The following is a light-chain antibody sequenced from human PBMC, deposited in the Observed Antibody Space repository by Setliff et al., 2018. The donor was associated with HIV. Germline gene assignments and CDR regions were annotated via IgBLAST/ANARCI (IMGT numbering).Light chain of an antibody. CDR2: RNN. CDR3: AAWDDSLNGSYV. Sequence: QSVLTQPPSASGTPRQRVTISCSGSNSNIGINTINWYQQLPGTAPKLLIYRNNQRPSGVPDRFSGSKSGTSASLGISGLQAEDEADYYCAAWDDSLNGSYVFGTGTKVTVL. V-gene: IGLV1-44*01. CDR1: NSNIGINT. J-gene: IGLJ1*01.